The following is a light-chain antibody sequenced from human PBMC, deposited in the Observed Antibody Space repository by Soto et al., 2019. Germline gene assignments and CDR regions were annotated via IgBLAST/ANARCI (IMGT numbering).Light chain of an antibody. Sequence: DIQLTQSPSFLSASVGDRVAITCRASQGSSSYVAWYQQKPGKAPNLLIYGTSTLQSGVPSRFSGSGSGTEFTLTISSLQPEDFATYYCQQCKSYTRTFGPGTKVDI. V-gene: IGKV1-9*01. CDR3: QQCKSYTRT. CDR1: QGSSSY. CDR2: GTS. J-gene: IGKJ3*01.